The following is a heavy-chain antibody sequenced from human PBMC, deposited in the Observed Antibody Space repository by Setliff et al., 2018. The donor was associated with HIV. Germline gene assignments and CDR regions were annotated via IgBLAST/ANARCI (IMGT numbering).Heavy chain of an antibody. J-gene: IGHJ4*01. D-gene: IGHD6-19*01. CDR2: IIPAFGTA. CDR1: GGTFSSYA. V-gene: IGHV1-69*05. CDR3: ARDGLLVAGIRFDY. Sequence: SVKVSCKTSGGTFSSYAVSWVRQAPGQGLEWTGGIIPAFGTANYAQKFQGRVTITTDESTSTAYMELSGLRSEDTAVYFCARDGLLVAGIRFDYWGQGTLVTVSS.